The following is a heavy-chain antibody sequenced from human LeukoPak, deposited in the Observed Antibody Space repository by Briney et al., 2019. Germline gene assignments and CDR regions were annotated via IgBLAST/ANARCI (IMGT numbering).Heavy chain of an antibody. D-gene: IGHD3-10*01. V-gene: IGHV3-23*01. CDR3: AKDSRPGIDTWFDP. CDR1: GFTFSTYA. Sequence: PGGSLRLSCAASGFTFSTYAMSWVRQAPGKGLAWVSAISGSGESTYYADSVKGRFTISRYNSKNTLYLQMPSLRAEDTAVYYSAKDSRPGIDTWFDPWGQGTLVTVSS. J-gene: IGHJ5*02. CDR2: ISGSGEST.